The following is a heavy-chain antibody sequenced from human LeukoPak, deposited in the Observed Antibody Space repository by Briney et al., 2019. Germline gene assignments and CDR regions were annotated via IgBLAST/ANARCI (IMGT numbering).Heavy chain of an antibody. CDR3: ARGGAGRYDSSGYCYY. CDR2: INPSGGST. V-gene: IGHV1-46*01. CDR1: GYTFTSYY. J-gene: IGHJ4*02. D-gene: IGHD3-22*01. Sequence: ASVKVSCKASGYTFTSYYMHWVRQAPGQGLEWMGIINPSGGSTSYAEKFQGRVTMTRDTSTSTVYMELSSLRSEDTAVYYCARGGAGRYDSSGYCYYWGQGTLVTVSS.